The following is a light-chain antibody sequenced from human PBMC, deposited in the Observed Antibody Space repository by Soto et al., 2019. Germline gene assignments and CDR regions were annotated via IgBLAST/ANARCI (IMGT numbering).Light chain of an antibody. Sequence: QPARTHPVSGTGTPRQSRSLSSTGTSSDVGGYNYVYWYQQHPGKAPKFMIYDVSSRPSGVSNRFSGSKSGNTASLTISGLQAEDEADYYCCSYTTSNTRQIVFGTGTKVTVL. CDR3: CSYTTSNTRQIV. CDR2: DVS. CDR1: SSDVGGYNY. V-gene: IGLV2-14*03. J-gene: IGLJ1*01.